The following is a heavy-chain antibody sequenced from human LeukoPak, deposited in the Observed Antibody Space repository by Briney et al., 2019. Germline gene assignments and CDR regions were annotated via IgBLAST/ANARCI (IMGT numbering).Heavy chain of an antibody. J-gene: IGHJ4*02. V-gene: IGHV5-51*01. Sequence: GESLKISCKGSGYSFTRYWIGWARYIAVQGLEWMGIIYPGDSDTRYSTSFQGQVTSSADKSISTAYLQCSSLKASDTAMYYCARRPGRMGRGWFDYWGEGTLVAVSS. D-gene: IGHD1-14*01. CDR3: ARRPGRMGRGWFDY. CDR2: IYPGDSDT. CDR1: GYSFTRYW.